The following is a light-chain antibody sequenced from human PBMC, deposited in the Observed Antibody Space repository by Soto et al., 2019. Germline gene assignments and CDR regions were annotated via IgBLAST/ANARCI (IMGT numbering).Light chain of an antibody. V-gene: IGKV1-39*01. Sequence: DIQMTQSPSSLSASVGDRVIITCRASQSISSYLNWYQQKPGKAPKLLIYAAFSLQSGVPSRFSGSGSGTDFTLTISSLQPEDFATYYCQQSYSAPYTFGQGTKLEIK. CDR1: QSISSY. CDR2: AAF. CDR3: QQSYSAPYT. J-gene: IGKJ2*01.